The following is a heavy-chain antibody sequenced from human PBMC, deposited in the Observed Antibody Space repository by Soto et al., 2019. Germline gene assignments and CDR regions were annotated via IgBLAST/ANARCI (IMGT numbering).Heavy chain of an antibody. V-gene: IGHV3-23*01. Sequence: GGSLRLSCAASGFTFSSYAMSWVRQAPGKGLEWVSAISGSGGSTYYADSVKGRFTISRDNSKNTLYLQMNSLRAEDTAVYYCAKVLRYFDWLPDRPYNWFDPWGQGTLVTVSS. CDR1: GFTFSSYA. J-gene: IGHJ5*02. CDR2: ISGSGGST. CDR3: AKVLRYFDWLPDRPYNWFDP. D-gene: IGHD3-9*01.